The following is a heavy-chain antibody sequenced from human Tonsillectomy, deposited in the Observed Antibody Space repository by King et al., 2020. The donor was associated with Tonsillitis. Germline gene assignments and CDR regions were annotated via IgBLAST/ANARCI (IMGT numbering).Heavy chain of an antibody. CDR2: IYYSGST. D-gene: IGHD1-1*01. J-gene: IGHJ6*02. V-gene: IGHV4-39*01. CDR3: ARLFNWNRRRWAYYYYYGMDV. Sequence: QLQESGPGLVKPSETLSLTCTVSGGSISSSSYYWGWIRQPPGKGLEWIGSIYYSGSTYYNPSLKSRVTISVDTSKNQFSLKLSSVTAADTAVYYCARLFNWNRRRWAYYYYYGMDVWGQGTTVTVSS. CDR1: GGSISSSSYY.